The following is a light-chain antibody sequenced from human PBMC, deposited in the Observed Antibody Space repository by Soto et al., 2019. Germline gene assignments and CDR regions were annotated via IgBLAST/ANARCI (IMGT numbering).Light chain of an antibody. J-gene: IGKJ1*01. CDR3: QQCHRYLT. Sequence: IEVTQSPSSLSASVGDRVTITCRASQSISSYLNWYQQKPGKAPKLLIYDASTLQSGVPSRFSGSASGTEFTLTISSLQPDDIATYYCQQCHRYLTFGQGTKV. CDR1: QSISSY. CDR2: DAS. V-gene: IGKV1-5*01.